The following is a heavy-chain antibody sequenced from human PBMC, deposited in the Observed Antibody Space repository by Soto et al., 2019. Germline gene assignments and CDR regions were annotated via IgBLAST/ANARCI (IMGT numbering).Heavy chain of an antibody. CDR2: IYYSGST. J-gene: IGHJ4*02. CDR3: ARDSYDILTGSSL. Sequence: QVQLQESGPGLVKPSQTLSLTCTVSGGSISSGGYYWSWIRQHPGKGLEWIGYIYYSGSTYYNPSLKGRVTRSVDTSKNQFSLKLSSVTAADTAVYYCARDSYDILTGSSLWGQGTLVTVSS. V-gene: IGHV4-31*03. D-gene: IGHD3-9*01. CDR1: GGSISSGGYY.